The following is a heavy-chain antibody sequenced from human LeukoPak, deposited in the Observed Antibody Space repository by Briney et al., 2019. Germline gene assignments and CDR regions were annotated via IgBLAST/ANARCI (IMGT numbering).Heavy chain of an antibody. CDR1: GYTFTSYD. V-gene: IGHV1-8*01. CDR2: MNPNSGNT. J-gene: IGHJ6*03. Sequence: ASVKVSCKASGYTFTSYDTNWVRQATGQGLEWMGWMNPNSGNTGYAQKFQGRVTMTRNTSISTAYMELSSLRSEDTAVYYCARVDSSSWHYYYYYYMDVWGKGTTVTVSS. D-gene: IGHD6-13*01. CDR3: ARVDSSSWHYYYYYYMDV.